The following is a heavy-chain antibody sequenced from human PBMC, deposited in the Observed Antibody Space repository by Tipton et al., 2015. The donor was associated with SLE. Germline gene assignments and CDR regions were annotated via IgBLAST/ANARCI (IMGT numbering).Heavy chain of an antibody. CDR2: ISYDGSNK. V-gene: IGHV3-30*19. D-gene: IGHD2/OR15-2a*01. Sequence: RSLRLSCAASGFTFSSYGMHWVRQAPGKGLEWVAVISYDGSNKYYADSVKGRFTISRDNSKNTLYLQMNSLRAEDTAVYYCAGALILNFDYWGQGTLVTVSS. CDR3: AGALILNFDY. CDR1: GFTFSSYG. J-gene: IGHJ4*02.